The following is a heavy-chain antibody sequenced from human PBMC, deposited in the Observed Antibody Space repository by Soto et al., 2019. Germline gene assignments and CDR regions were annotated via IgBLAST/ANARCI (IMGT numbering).Heavy chain of an antibody. CDR1: GGTFSSYA. J-gene: IGHJ4*02. V-gene: IGHV1-69*01. Sequence: PVKGSCTASGGTFSSYAISRVRQAPGQGLEWMGGIIPIFGTANYAQKFQGRVTITADESTSTAYMELSSLRSEDTAVYYCARGYYDSSGYWFDYWGQGTLVTVSS. CDR3: ARGYYDSSGYWFDY. D-gene: IGHD3-22*01. CDR2: IIPIFGTA.